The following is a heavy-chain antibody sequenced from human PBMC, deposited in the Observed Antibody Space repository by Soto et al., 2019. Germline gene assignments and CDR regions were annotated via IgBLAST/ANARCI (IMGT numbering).Heavy chain of an antibody. J-gene: IGHJ3*02. CDR3: ARDLATGSEHAFDI. D-gene: IGHD5-12*01. CDR2: IYYSGST. Sequence: QVQLQESGPGLVKPSQTLSLTCTVSGGSISSGGYYWSWIRQHPGKGLEWIGYIYYSGSTYYNPSLKSRVTISVDTSKNQFALKLSSVTAADTAVYYCARDLATGSEHAFDIWGQGTMVTVSS. V-gene: IGHV4-31*03. CDR1: GGSISSGGYY.